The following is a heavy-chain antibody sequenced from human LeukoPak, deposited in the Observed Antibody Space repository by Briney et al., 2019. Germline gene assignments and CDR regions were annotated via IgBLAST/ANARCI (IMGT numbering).Heavy chain of an antibody. V-gene: IGHV3-64*02. D-gene: IGHD3-16*01. CDR2: INDNGGAT. Sequence: GGSLRLSCAASGFTFSSYAMSWVRQAPGKGLEYVSAINDNGGATFYADSVKDRFTISRDNSKNTLYLQMGSLRTEDMAVYYCARGFDKSFRGATHWGRGTLVTVS. J-gene: IGHJ4*02. CDR1: GFTFSSYA. CDR3: ARGFDKSFRGATH.